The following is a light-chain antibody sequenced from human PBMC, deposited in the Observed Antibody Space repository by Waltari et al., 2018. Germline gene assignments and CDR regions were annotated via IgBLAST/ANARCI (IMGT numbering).Light chain of an antibody. CDR3: QQYKTYSRT. J-gene: IGKJ1*01. V-gene: IGKV1-5*03. CDR2: RTS. CDR1: QSVDSW. Sequence: DIQMTQSPSSLSTFVGDRVTITCRASQSVDSWLAWYQQKTGKAPNLLVDRTSRLESGVPPRFSGRGFGPEVTLTISSLQPDDFATYYCQQYKTYSRTFGQGTKVEIK.